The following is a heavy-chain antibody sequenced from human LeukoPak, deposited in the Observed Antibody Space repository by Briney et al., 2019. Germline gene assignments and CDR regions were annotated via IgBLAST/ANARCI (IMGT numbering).Heavy chain of an antibody. CDR1: GFTFSSYS. CDR3: AKPPVGVGPAAPSGFDY. Sequence: GGSLRLSCAASGFTFSSYSMSWVRQAPGKGLEWVSAISGSGGSTYYADSVKGRFTISRDNSKNTLYLQMNSLRAEDTAVYYCAKPPVGVGPAAPSGFDYWGQGTLVTVSS. CDR2: ISGSGGST. D-gene: IGHD2-2*01. J-gene: IGHJ4*02. V-gene: IGHV3-23*01.